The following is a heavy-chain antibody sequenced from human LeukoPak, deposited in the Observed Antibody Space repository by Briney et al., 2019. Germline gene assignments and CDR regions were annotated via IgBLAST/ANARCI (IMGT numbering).Heavy chain of an antibody. J-gene: IGHJ4*02. D-gene: IGHD3-16*02. CDR3: AKDLYDVWGSYHYYFDY. CDR1: GFTLSSYP. CDR2: ISGSGGST. Sequence: GGSLTLSCAASGFTLSSYPMICLPHAPGKGLEGVSAISGSGGSTYYADSVKGRFTISRDNCKNTLYLQMDSLRAEDTAVYYCAKDLYDVWGSYHYYFDYWGQGPLVTVSS. V-gene: IGHV3-23*01.